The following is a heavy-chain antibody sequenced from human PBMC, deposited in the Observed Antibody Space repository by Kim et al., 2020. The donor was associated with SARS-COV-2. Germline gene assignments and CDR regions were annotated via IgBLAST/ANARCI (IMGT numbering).Heavy chain of an antibody. CDR3: ARRLVYSSSWYVRGYWFDP. D-gene: IGHD6-13*01. V-gene: IGHV4-34*01. CDR1: GGSFSGYY. CDR2: INHSGST. J-gene: IGHJ5*02. Sequence: SETLSLTCAVYGGSFSGYYWSWIRQPPGKGLEWIGEINHSGSTNYNPSLKSRVTISVDTSKNQFSLKLSSVTAADTAVYYCARRLVYSSSWYVRGYWFDP.